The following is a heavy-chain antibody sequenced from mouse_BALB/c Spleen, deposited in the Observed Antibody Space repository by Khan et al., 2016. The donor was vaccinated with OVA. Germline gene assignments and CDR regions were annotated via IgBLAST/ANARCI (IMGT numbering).Heavy chain of an antibody. V-gene: IGHV1S81*02. J-gene: IGHJ2*01. CDR3: ARMMKIVATYFDY. CDR1: GYTFTSYW. CDR2: TNPTNGRT. D-gene: IGHD1-1*01. Sequence: QVQLQQSGAELVKAGASVKMSCKAAGYTFTSYWMHWVKQRLGQGLEWFAETNPTNGRTYYNEKFKSKATLTVDKSSSTAYMLLSGPTFEDSAVYYGARMMKIVATYFDYWGQGTTLTVSS.